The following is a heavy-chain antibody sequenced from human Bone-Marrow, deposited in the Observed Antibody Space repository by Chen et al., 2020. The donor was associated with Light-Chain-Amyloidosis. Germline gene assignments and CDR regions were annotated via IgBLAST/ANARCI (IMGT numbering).Heavy chain of an antibody. J-gene: IGHJ4*02. V-gene: IGHV3-30*04. CDR1: GFTFISYA. CDR3: VILSSGDFGSVW. Sequence: QVHLVESGGRLVQPGKSVRLSCETSGFTFISYAIHWVRQAPGKGLEWLAVISHDGEEKYYADSVRGRFNISRDNSKNTLFLQMSSLIVEDTALYYCVILSSGDFGSVWWGQGTLVTVSS. CDR2: ISHDGEEK. D-gene: IGHD3-10*01.